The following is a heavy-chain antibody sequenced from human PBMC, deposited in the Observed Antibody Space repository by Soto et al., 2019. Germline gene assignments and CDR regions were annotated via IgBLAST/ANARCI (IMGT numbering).Heavy chain of an antibody. Sequence: QVQLVESGRGVVQPGRSLRLSCAASGFTFSIYGMHWVRQAPGKGLESVAVISYDGSNKYYADSVKGRFTISRDNSKNTLYLQMNSLRAEDTAVYYCAKDGVKVDKYYDFWSGHYYYGMDVWGQGTTVTVSS. D-gene: IGHD3-3*01. CDR2: ISYDGSNK. V-gene: IGHV3-30*18. CDR1: GFTFSIYG. J-gene: IGHJ6*02. CDR3: AKDGVKVDKYYDFWSGHYYYGMDV.